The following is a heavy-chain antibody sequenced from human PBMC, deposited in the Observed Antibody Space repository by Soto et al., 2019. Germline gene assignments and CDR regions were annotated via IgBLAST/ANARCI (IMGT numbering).Heavy chain of an antibody. CDR2: MNPNSGNT. V-gene: IGHV1-8*01. CDR3: VREGSYWNYHYCYMDV. Sequence: ASVKVSCKASGYTFTSYDINWVRQATGQGLEWMGWMNPNSGNTGYAQKFQGRVTMTRNTSISTAYMELSSLRSEDTAVYYCVREGSYWNYHYCYMDVWGKGTMVTVFS. D-gene: IGHD1-1*01. CDR1: GYTFTSYD. J-gene: IGHJ6*03.